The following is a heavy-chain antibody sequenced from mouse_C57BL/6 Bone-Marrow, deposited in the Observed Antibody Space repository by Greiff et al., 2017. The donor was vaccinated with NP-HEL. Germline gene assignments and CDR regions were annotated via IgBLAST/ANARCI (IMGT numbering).Heavy chain of an antibody. Sequence: VQLQQPGAELVKPGASVKLSCKASGYTFTSYWMQWVKQRPGQGLEWIGEIDPSDSYTNYNQKFKGKATLTVDTSSSTAYMQLSSLTSEDSAVYYCARTIYYGNAMDYWGQGTSVTVSS. CDR3: ARTIYYGNAMDY. CDR2: IDPSDSYT. V-gene: IGHV1-50*01. CDR1: GYTFTSYW. D-gene: IGHD2-1*01. J-gene: IGHJ4*01.